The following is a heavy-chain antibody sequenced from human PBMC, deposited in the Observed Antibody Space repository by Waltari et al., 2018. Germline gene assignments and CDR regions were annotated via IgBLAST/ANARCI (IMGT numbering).Heavy chain of an antibody. J-gene: IGHJ4*02. D-gene: IGHD1-26*01. Sequence: QVQLQESGPGLVKPSETLSLTCAVSGYSISSGYYWGWIRQPPGKGLEWIGSIYHSGSTYYNPALKSRVTISVDTSKNQFSLKLSSVTAADTAVYYCARRDDGSYRRGDFDYWGQGTLVTVSS. CDR2: IYHSGST. V-gene: IGHV4-38-2*01. CDR3: ARRDDGSYRRGDFDY. CDR1: GYSISSGYY.